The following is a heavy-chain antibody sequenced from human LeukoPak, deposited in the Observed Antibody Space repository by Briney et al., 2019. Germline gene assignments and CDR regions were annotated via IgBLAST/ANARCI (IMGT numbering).Heavy chain of an antibody. V-gene: IGHV3-30-3*01. D-gene: IGHD2-15*01. CDR1: GFTFSSYA. CDR2: ISYDGRNK. J-gene: IGHJ4*02. Sequence: GGSLRLSCAASGFTFSSYAMHWVRQAPGKGLEWVAVISYDGRNKYYADSVKGRFTISRDNSKNTLYLQMNSLRADDTAVHYCARGGAYCSGGSCRADDYWGQGTLVTVSS. CDR3: ARGGAYCSGGSCRADDY.